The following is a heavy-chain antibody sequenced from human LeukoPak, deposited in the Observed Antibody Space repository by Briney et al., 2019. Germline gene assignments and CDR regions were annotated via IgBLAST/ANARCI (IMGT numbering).Heavy chain of an antibody. CDR2: IKQDGSEK. V-gene: IGHV3-7*05. J-gene: IGHJ4*02. D-gene: IGHD3-22*01. Sequence: GGSLRLSCAASGFTFRTYAMTWVRQAPGKGLEWVANIKQDGSEKYYVDSVKGRFTISRDNAKNSLYLQMNSLRAEDTAVYYCARSQIPYYYDSSGYYFDYWGQGTLVTVSS. CDR1: GFTFRTYA. CDR3: ARSQIPYYYDSSGYYFDY.